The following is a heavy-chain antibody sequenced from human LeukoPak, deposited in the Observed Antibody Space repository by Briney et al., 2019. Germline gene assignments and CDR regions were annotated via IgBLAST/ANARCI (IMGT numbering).Heavy chain of an antibody. CDR3: ARGADTAMDKYYFDY. Sequence: GASVKVSCKSSGGTFSSYAISWVRQAPGQGLEWMGGIIPIFGTANYAQKFQGRVTITTDESTSTAYMELSSLRSEDPAVYSCARGADTAMDKYYFDYWGQGTLVTVSS. J-gene: IGHJ4*02. D-gene: IGHD5-18*01. CDR2: IIPIFGTA. CDR1: GGTFSSYA. V-gene: IGHV1-69*05.